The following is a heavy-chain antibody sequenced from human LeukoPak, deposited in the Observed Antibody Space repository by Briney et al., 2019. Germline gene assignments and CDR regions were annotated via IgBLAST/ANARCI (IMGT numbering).Heavy chain of an antibody. J-gene: IGHJ4*02. CDR1: GGSISSGGYY. CDR2: IYYSGST. Sequence: SQTLSLTCTVSGGSISSGGYYWSWIRQHPGKGLEWIGYIYYSGSTYYNPSLKSRVTISVDTSKNQFSLKLSSVTAADTAVYYCATTMATAGYFDYWGQGTLVTVSS. CDR3: ATTMATAGYFDY. V-gene: IGHV4-31*03. D-gene: IGHD5-24*01.